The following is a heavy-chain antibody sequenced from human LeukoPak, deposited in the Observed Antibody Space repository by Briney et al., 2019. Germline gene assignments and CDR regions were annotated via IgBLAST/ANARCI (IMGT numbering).Heavy chain of an antibody. D-gene: IGHD3-9*01. CDR1: GFTFSSYA. CDR2: ISGSGGST. CDR3: AKDRTTLRYFDWCFDY. V-gene: IGHV3-23*01. J-gene: IGHJ4*02. Sequence: GGSLRLSCAASGFTFSSYAMSWVRQAPGKGLEWVSAISGSGGSTYYADSVKGRFTISRDNSKNTLYLQMNSLRAEDTAVYYCAKDRTTLRYFDWCFDYWGRGTLVTVSS.